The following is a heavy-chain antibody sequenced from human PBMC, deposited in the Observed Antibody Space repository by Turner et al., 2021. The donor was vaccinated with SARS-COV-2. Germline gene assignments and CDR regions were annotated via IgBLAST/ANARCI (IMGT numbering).Heavy chain of an antibody. CDR2: IYSGGSP. J-gene: IGHJ4*02. D-gene: IGHD5-18*01. CDR1: EFTVSSNY. Sequence: EVQLVEYGGGLVQPGGSLRLSCAASEFTVSSNYMSWVRQAPGKGLEWVSVIYSGGSPYYADSVKGRFTISRDNSKNTLYLQMNSLRAEDTAVYYCARQLWLRGGFDYWGQGTLVTVSS. V-gene: IGHV3-66*04. CDR3: ARQLWLRGGFDY.